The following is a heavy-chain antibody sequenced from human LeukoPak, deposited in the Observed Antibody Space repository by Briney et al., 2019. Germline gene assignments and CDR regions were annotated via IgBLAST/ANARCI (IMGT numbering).Heavy chain of an antibody. D-gene: IGHD1-1*01. Sequence: GASVKVSCKASGYTFTGYYMHWVRQAPGQGLEWMGWINPNSGGTNYAQKFQGWVTMTRDTSISTAYMELSRLRSDDTAVYYCARDLLSLEREVIYWYFDLWGRGTLVTVSS. CDR3: ARDLLSLEREVIYWYFDL. CDR1: GYTFTGYY. V-gene: IGHV1-2*04. J-gene: IGHJ2*01. CDR2: INPNSGGT.